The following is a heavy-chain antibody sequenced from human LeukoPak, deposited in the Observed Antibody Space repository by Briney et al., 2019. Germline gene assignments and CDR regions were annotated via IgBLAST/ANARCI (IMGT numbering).Heavy chain of an antibody. Sequence: GASVKVSCKPSGYTFTGYYMHWVRQAPGQGLEWMGWINPNSGGTKYAQKFQGRVTMTRDTSITTVYMELSSLRSDDTAVYYCARDYYGSGSYYQLGYWGQGTLVTVSS. CDR3: ARDYYGSGSYYQLGY. CDR1: GYTFTGYY. D-gene: IGHD3-10*01. J-gene: IGHJ4*02. V-gene: IGHV1-2*02. CDR2: INPNSGGT.